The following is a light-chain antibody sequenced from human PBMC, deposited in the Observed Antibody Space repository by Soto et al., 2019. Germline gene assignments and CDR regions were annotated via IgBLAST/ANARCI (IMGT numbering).Light chain of an antibody. Sequence: DIQMTQSPSSLSASVGDRVTITCRASESINRHLNWYQQQPGKAPKLLIYGASSLQNGVPSRFRGGGSGTDFTLIITNLQPEDVATYYCQQRYIAPSITFGQGTRLEIK. CDR2: GAS. J-gene: IGKJ5*01. CDR3: QQRYIAPSIT. CDR1: ESINRH. V-gene: IGKV1-39*01.